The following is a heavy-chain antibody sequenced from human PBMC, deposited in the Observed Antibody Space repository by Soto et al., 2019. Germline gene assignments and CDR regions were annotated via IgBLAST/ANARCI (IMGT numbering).Heavy chain of an antibody. CDR3: ARRGRVAVADYYYYYGMDV. D-gene: IGHD6-19*01. Sequence: SETLSLTCTVSGGSVSSVSYYWSWIRQPPGKGMECIGFIYYSGSTNYNPSLKSRVTISVDTSKNQFSLKLSSVTAADTAVYYCARRGRVAVADYYYYYGMDVWGQGTTVTVSS. CDR2: IYYSGST. J-gene: IGHJ6*02. V-gene: IGHV4-61*01. CDR1: GGSVSSVSYY.